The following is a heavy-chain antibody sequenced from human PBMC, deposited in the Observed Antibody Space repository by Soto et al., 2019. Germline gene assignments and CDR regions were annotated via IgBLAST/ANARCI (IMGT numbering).Heavy chain of an antibody. CDR3: ARDLGFGLSDY. Sequence: QVQLVQSGAEVKKPGASVKVSCKASGYTFTSYAMHWVRQAPGQRLEWMGWINAGNGNTKYSQKFQGRVTMTRDTSASTAYMELSGLRSEDTAVYSCARDLGFGLSDYWGQGTLVTVSS. D-gene: IGHD3-10*01. CDR2: INAGNGNT. V-gene: IGHV1-3*01. CDR1: GYTFTSYA. J-gene: IGHJ4*02.